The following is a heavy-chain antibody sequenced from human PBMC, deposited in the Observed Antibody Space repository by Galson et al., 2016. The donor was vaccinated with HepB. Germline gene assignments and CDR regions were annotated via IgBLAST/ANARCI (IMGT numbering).Heavy chain of an antibody. J-gene: IGHJ4*02. D-gene: IGHD3-16*02. CDR3: VKDIRLRLAELSSSFDC. Sequence: SLRLSCAASGFTFDGYAMHWARQAPGKGLEWVSGINWNSRNLGYADSVKGRFTISRDNAKNSLYLHMNSLRAEDTAWYYCVKDIRLRLAELSSSFDCWGQGTLVTVSS. CDR2: INWNSRNL. V-gene: IGHV3-9*01. CDR1: GFTFDGYA.